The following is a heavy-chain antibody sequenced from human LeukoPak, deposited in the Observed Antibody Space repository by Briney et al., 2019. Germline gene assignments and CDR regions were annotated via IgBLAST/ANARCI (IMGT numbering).Heavy chain of an antibody. V-gene: IGHV3-30*02. CDR3: AKEKNSYSSSSGQGY. D-gene: IGHD6-6*01. CDR1: GFTFSSYG. Sequence: GGSLRLSCAASGFTFSSYGMHWVRQALGKGLEWVAFIRYDGSNKYYADSVKGRFTISRDNSKNTLYLQMTSLRGDDTAVYYCAKEKNSYSSSSGQGYWGQGTLVTVSS. CDR2: IRYDGSNK. J-gene: IGHJ4*02.